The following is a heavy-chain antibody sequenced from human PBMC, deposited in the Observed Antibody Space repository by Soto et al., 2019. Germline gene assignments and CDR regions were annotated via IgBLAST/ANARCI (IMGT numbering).Heavy chain of an antibody. Sequence: QVQLVQSGAEVKKPGSSVKVSCKASGGTFSSYAISWVRQAPGQGLEWMGGIIPIFGTANYAQKFQGRGTITADESTSTAYMELSSLRSEDTAVYYCARGKRISDYYGSGSYWAPFDYWGQGTLVTVSS. CDR1: GGTFSSYA. D-gene: IGHD3-10*01. V-gene: IGHV1-69*01. J-gene: IGHJ4*02. CDR2: IIPIFGTA. CDR3: ARGKRISDYYGSGSYWAPFDY.